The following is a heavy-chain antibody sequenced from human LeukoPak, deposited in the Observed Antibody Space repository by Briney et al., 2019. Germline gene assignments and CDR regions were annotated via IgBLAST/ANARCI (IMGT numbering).Heavy chain of an antibody. CDR1: GGTFSSYA. Sequence: GASVKVSCKASGGTFSSYAITWVRQAPGQGLEWMGGIIPIFGTANYAQKFQGRVTITADESTSTAYMELSSLRSEDTAVYYCARAMTYYGSGSPDAFDIWGQGTMVTVSS. CDR2: IIPIFGTA. CDR3: ARAMTYYGSGSPDAFDI. V-gene: IGHV1-69*13. D-gene: IGHD3-10*01. J-gene: IGHJ3*02.